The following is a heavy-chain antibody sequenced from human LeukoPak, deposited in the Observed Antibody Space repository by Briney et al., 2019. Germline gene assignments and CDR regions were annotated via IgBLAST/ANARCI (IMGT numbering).Heavy chain of an antibody. CDR2: ISSSSSTI. CDR1: GFTFSSYS. CDR3: ARVGSRADYGDSRYYYYYYGMDV. V-gene: IGHV3-48*01. J-gene: IGHJ6*02. D-gene: IGHD4-17*01. Sequence: GGSLRLSCAASGFTFSSYSMNWVRQAPGKGLEWVSYISSSSSTIYYADSVKGRFTISRDNAKNSLYLQMNSLRAEDTTVYYCARVGSRADYGDSRYYYYYYGMDVWGQGTTVTVSS.